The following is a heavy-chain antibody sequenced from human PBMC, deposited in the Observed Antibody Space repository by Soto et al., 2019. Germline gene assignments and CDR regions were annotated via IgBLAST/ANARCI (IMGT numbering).Heavy chain of an antibody. Sequence: PSETMSLTCTVSGGCIRNYYCGWIRQPPGKGLEWIGYVHDSWGSHYNSSLKSRVTISVDTSKNHFSLKLRSVTAADTAVYYCARDRPLHTSYHNYGMDVWGQGITVTVSS. J-gene: IGHJ6*01. V-gene: IGHV4-59*01. CDR1: GGCIRNYY. CDR2: VHDSWGS. CDR3: ARDRPLHTSYHNYGMDV. D-gene: IGHD2-15*01.